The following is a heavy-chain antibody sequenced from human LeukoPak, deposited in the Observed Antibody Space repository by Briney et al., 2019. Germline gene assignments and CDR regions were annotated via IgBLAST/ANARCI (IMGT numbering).Heavy chain of an antibody. CDR2: IIPIFGSS. CDR3: ARVAHTELSTWFDP. D-gene: IGHD5-18*01. Sequence: SVKVSCKASGGTFNNYAINWVRQAPGQGLEWMGGIIPIFGSSNYAQKFQGRVTITADESTTTAYMELSSLRSEDTAVYYCARVAHTELSTWFDPWGQGTLVTVSS. CDR1: GGTFNNYA. V-gene: IGHV1-69*01. J-gene: IGHJ5*02.